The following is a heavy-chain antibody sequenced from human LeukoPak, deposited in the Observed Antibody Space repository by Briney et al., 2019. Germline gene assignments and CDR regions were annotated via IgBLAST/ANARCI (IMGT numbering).Heavy chain of an antibody. CDR3: ARVYTNSWYRGSLNFDF. D-gene: IGHD6-13*01. CDR2: ISGSGGST. V-gene: IGHV3-23*01. Sequence: GGSLRLSCAASGSTFSKFAMTWVRQAPGKGLEWVSGISGSGGSTYYADSVKGRFTISRDNSKNTLYLELNSLRAEDTAVYYCARVYTNSWYRGSLNFDFWGQGTLVTVSS. J-gene: IGHJ4*02. CDR1: GSTFSKFA.